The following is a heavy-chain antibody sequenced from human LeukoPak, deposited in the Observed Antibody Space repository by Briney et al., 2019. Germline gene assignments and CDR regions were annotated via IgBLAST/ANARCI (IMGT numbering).Heavy chain of an antibody. CDR1: GFTFSNYG. Sequence: GPLRLSCAASGFTFSNYGMNWVRQPPGKGLEGVGEINHSGSTNYNPSLKSRVTISVDTSKNQFSLKLSSVPAADTAVYYCAREVPLSGSYYVSLRHYYMDVWGKGTTVTVSS. CDR3: AREVPLSGSYYVSLRHYYMDV. J-gene: IGHJ6*03. D-gene: IGHD3-10*01. CDR2: INHSGST. V-gene: IGHV4-34*01.